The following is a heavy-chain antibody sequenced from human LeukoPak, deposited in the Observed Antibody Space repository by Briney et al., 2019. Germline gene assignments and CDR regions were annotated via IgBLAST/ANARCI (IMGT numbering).Heavy chain of an antibody. Sequence: GGSLRLSCAASGFTFSSYSMNWVRQAPGKGLEWVSFISSSSSYIYYADSVKGRFTISRDNSKNTLYLQMNSLRAEDTAVYYCARNSRKVYWGQGTLVTVSS. CDR2: ISSSSSYI. J-gene: IGHJ4*02. CDR3: ARNSRKVY. CDR1: GFTFSSYS. V-gene: IGHV3-21*04. D-gene: IGHD2/OR15-2a*01.